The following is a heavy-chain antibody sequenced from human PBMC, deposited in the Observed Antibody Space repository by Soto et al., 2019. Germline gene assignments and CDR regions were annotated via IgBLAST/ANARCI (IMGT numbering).Heavy chain of an antibody. D-gene: IGHD3-9*01. V-gene: IGHV3-11*01. CDR1: GFSFGDFY. CDR2: ISSSGLTI. CDR3: ARETPYDIVPGYSKMYMDS. Sequence: QVHLVEAGGGLVRPGGSLRLSCAASGFSFGDFYMNWIRLAPGRGLEWVSYISSSGLTIYYGDSVWGRFTTSRDNAQKTLYLQMNSLKVDDTAVYFCARETPYDIVPGYSKMYMDSWGPGTQVTV. J-gene: IGHJ4*02.